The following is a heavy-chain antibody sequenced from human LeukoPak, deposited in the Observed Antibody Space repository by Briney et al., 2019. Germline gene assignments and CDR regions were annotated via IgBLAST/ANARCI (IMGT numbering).Heavy chain of an antibody. J-gene: IGHJ4*02. D-gene: IGHD1-26*01. CDR1: GGSISSSSYY. CDR3: ARRDMGANPGGFDY. V-gene: IGHV4-39*01. Sequence: SETLSLTCTVSGGSISSSSYYWGWIRQPPGKGLEWIVSIYYSGSTYYNPSLKSRVTISVDPSKNQFSLKLTSVTAADTAVYYCARRDMGANPGGFDYWGQGTLVTVSS. CDR2: IYYSGST.